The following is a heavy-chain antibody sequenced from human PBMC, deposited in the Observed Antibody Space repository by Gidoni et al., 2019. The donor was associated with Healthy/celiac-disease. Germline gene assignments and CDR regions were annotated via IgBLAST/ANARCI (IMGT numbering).Heavy chain of an antibody. Sequence: EVQLVESGGGLVKPGGSLRLSCAASGFTFSSYSMNWVRQAPGKGLEWVSSISSSSSYIYYADSVKGRFTISRDNAKNSLYLQMNSLRAEDTAVYYCARDLSAGNAAAGKNLFDYWGQGTLVTVSS. J-gene: IGHJ4*02. CDR3: ARDLSAGNAAAGKNLFDY. D-gene: IGHD6-13*01. V-gene: IGHV3-21*01. CDR2: ISSSSSYI. CDR1: GFTFSSYS.